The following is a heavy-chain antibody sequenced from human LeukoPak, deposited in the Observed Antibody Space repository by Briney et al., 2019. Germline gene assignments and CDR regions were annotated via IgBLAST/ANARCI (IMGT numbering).Heavy chain of an antibody. J-gene: IGHJ4*02. CDR1: GFIFSSNA. CDR2: LSGSGDST. V-gene: IGHV3-23*01. D-gene: IGHD6-25*01. CDR3: TKRPFSGYFEY. Sequence: GGSLRLSCAASGFIFSSNAMSWARQAPGKVLEWVSALSGSGDSTYYADSVKGRFTVSRDTSKNTLYLQMTSLRAEDTAVYYCTKRPFSGYFEYWGQGTLVTVSS.